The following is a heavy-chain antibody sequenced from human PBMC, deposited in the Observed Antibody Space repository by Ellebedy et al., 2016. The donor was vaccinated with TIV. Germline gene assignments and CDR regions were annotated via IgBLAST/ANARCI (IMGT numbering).Heavy chain of an antibody. CDR2: ISDDGRTY. Sequence: GESLKISCAASEFTFSSYGMHWVRQAPGKGLEWVAVISDDGRTYFHADSVKGRFTIYRDNSKNTLYLQMNSLRAEDTAVYYCAKKVAPATATYGMDVWGQGTTVTVS. CDR3: AKKVAPATATYGMDV. V-gene: IGHV3-30*18. CDR1: EFTFSSYG. D-gene: IGHD2-2*01. J-gene: IGHJ6*02.